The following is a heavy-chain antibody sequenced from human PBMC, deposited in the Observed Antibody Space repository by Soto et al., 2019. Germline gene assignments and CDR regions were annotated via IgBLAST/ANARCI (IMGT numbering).Heavy chain of an antibody. D-gene: IGHD2-2*02. CDR3: ARVYGIYYFDY. J-gene: IGHJ4*02. CDR1: GGSISIYY. Sequence: ERLCGTGAGSGGSISIYYWSWIRQPPGKGLEWIGYIYYSGSTNNNPSLKSRVTISVDTSKNQFSLKLSSVTAADTAVYYCARVYGIYYFDYWGQGTLVTVSS. CDR2: IYYSGST. V-gene: IGHV4-59*01.